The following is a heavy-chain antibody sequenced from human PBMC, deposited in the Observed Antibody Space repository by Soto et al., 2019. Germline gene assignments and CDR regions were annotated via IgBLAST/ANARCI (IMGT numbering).Heavy chain of an antibody. CDR1: GDSISRGYY. CDR3: ARDQYSSSYLVSAY. Sequence: KPSETLSLTCAVSGDSISRGYYWAWIRQPPGKGLEYIGSIYHSGTTYYNPSLMSRVTISVDTSKNQFSLNLRSVTAADSAVYYCARDQYSSSYLVSAYWGQGALVTVSS. V-gene: IGHV4-38-2*02. J-gene: IGHJ4*02. D-gene: IGHD6-13*01. CDR2: IYHSGTT.